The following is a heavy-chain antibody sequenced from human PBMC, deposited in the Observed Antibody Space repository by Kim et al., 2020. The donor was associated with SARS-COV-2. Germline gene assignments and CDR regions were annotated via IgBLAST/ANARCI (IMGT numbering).Heavy chain of an antibody. Sequence: SETLSLTCAVYGGSFSGYYWSWIRQSPGKGLEWIGEINHSGSTNYNPSHKSRVTISVDTSKNQFSLKLSSVTAADTAVYYCARRGIRYFDWLDWGQGTLVTVSS. D-gene: IGHD3-9*01. J-gene: IGHJ4*02. CDR2: INHSGST. V-gene: IGHV4-34*01. CDR3: ARRGIRYFDWLD. CDR1: GGSFSGYY.